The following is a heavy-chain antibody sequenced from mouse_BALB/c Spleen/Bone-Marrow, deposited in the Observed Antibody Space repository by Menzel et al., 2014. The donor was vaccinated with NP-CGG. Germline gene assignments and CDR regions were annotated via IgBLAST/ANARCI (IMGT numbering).Heavy chain of an antibody. CDR1: GFNIKDTY. CDR3: DGSGGHCSGGWFAY. Sequence: VQLQQSGAELAKPGASVKLSCAASGFNIKDTYIHWVKQRPKQGLEWIGRIDPANDNTKYDPKFQGKATITADTPSNTTYLQLIGLTSEDKAVYYCDGSGGHCSGGWFAYWGQGTLITVSA. CDR2: IDPANDNT. D-gene: IGHD3-3*01. V-gene: IGHV14-3*02. J-gene: IGHJ3*01.